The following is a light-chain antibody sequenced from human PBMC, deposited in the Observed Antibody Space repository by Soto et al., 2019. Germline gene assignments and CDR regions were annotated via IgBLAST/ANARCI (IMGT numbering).Light chain of an antibody. J-gene: IGLJ3*02. Sequence: QSALTQPASVSGSPGQSITIYCTGTSSDVGGYNYVSWYQQHPGKAPKLMIYEVTNRPSGVSDRFSGSKSGNTASLTISGLQAEDEADYYCGSYTTSSTWVFGGGTKLTVL. CDR2: EVT. CDR1: SSDVGGYNY. CDR3: GSYTTSSTWV. V-gene: IGLV2-14*01.